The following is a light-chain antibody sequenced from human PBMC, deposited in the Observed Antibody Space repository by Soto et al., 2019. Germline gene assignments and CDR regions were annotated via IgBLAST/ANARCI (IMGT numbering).Light chain of an antibody. CDR3: QQYNSYWT. Sequence: DIQMTQSPSPLSASIGDRVTITCRASQSISSWLAWYQQKPGKAPKLLIYDASNLESGVPSRFSGSGSGTEFTLTISSLQPDDFATYYCQQYNSYWTFGQGTKVDIK. CDR1: QSISSW. V-gene: IGKV1-5*01. J-gene: IGKJ1*01. CDR2: DAS.